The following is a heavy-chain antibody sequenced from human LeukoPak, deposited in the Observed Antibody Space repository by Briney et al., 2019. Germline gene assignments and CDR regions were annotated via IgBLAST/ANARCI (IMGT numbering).Heavy chain of an antibody. CDR2: INHSGST. Sequence: SEXLSLTCAVYGGSFSGYYWSWLRQPPGKGLEWIGEINHSGSTNYNPSLTSRVTISVDTSKNQFSLKLSSVTAADTAVYYCASRYCSSTSCRDYWGQGTLVTVSS. CDR1: GGSFSGYY. J-gene: IGHJ4*02. D-gene: IGHD2-2*01. CDR3: ASRYCSSTSCRDY. V-gene: IGHV4-34*01.